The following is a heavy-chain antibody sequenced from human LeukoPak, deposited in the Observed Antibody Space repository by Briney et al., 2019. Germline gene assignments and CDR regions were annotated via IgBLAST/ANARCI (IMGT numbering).Heavy chain of an antibody. J-gene: IGHJ3*02. CDR1: GNTYTIYA. CDR3: AKTRSVEWLLLRRAFDM. CDR2: ISSSGGST. V-gene: IGHV3-23*01. Sequence: PGGSLRLSCAVSGNTYTIYAMSCVPQAPGQGLEWVSGISSSGGSTYYAASVKGRFTISRDNSRNTLYLQMNSLRAEDTGEYYCAKTRSVEWLLLRRAFDMWGQGTLVTVSS. D-gene: IGHD3-22*01.